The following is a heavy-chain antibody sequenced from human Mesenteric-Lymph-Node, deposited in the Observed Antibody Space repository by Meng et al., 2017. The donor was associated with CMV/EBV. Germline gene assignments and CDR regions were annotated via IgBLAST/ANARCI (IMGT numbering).Heavy chain of an antibody. CDR2: INSDGSST. D-gene: IGHD3-22*01. V-gene: IGHV3-74*01. CDR1: GFTFSNYW. Sequence: GESLKISCAVSGFTFSNYWMSWVRQAPGKGLVWVSRINSDGSSTTYADSVKGRFTISRVNAKNTLYLQMNSLRAEDTAVYYCARANMEYYYDSSGYYHDYWGQGTLVTVSS. CDR3: ARANMEYYYDSSGYYHDY. J-gene: IGHJ4*02.